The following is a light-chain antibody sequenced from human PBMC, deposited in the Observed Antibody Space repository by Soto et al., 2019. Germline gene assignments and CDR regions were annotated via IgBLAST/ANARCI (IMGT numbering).Light chain of an antibody. CDR2: GAS. J-gene: IGKJ3*01. CDR3: QQYGDLPLS. CDR1: QSLLTKA. V-gene: IGKV3-20*01. Sequence: EIVLTQSPGTLSLSPGERVTLSCRASQSLLTKALAWYQQKPGQTPRLLIYGASTRDTAIPDRFNGSGSGTDFTLTISRVEPEDFAVYYCQQYGDLPLSFGPGTKVDIK.